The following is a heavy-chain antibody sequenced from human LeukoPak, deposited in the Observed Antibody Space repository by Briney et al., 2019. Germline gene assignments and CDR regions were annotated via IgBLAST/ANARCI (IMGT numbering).Heavy chain of an antibody. CDR1: GFTFSSYA. D-gene: IGHD3-10*01. CDR2: ISGSGGST. V-gene: IGHV3-23*01. CDR3: AKGLRPPFGELFDY. J-gene: IGHJ4*02. Sequence: PGGSLRLSCAASGFTFSSYAMGWVRQAPGKGLEWVSAISGSGGSTYYADSVKGRFTISRDNSKNTLYLQMNSLRAEDTAVYYCAKGLRPPFGELFDYWGQGTLVTVSS.